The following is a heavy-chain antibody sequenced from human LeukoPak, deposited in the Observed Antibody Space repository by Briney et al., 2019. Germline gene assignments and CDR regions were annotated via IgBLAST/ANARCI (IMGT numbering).Heavy chain of an antibody. Sequence: SSETLSLTCTVSGGSISSYYRSWIRQPAGKGLEWIGRIYTSGSTNYNPSLKSRVTMSVDTSKNQFSLKLSSVTAADTAVYYCARQGHHDILTGPFDYWGQGTLVTVSS. CDR1: GGSISSYY. V-gene: IGHV4-4*07. J-gene: IGHJ4*02. D-gene: IGHD3-9*01. CDR3: ARQGHHDILTGPFDY. CDR2: IYTSGST.